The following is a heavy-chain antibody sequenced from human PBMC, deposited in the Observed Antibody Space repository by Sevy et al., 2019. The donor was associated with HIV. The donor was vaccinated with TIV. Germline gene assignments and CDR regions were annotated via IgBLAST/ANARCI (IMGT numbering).Heavy chain of an antibody. CDR3: ARDLASGSFFSLYFDY. D-gene: IGHD3-10*01. CDR2: ISSSGTII. J-gene: IGHJ4*02. Sequence: GGSLRLSCAASGLNVSDYFMSWIRQAPGKRPEWDSYISSSGTIIYYADSVKGRFTISRDNAKNSLYLQMNSLRAEDTAIYYCARDLASGSFFSLYFDYWGQGTLVTVSS. V-gene: IGHV3-11*01. CDR1: GLNVSDYF.